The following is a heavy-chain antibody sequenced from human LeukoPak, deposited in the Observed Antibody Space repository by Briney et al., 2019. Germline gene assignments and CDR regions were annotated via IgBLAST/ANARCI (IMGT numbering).Heavy chain of an antibody. D-gene: IGHD6-13*01. CDR3: ARAYSSSWYWNWFDP. CDR1: GYSISSGYY. V-gene: IGHV4-38-2*02. J-gene: IGHJ5*02. CDR2: IYNSGST. Sequence: SETLSLTSTVSGYSISSGYYWGWIRQAPGKGLEWTGTIYNSGSTYYNPSLKSRVTISVDMSKNQFSLKMSSVTAADTAVYYCARAYSSSWYWNWFDPWGQGTLVTVSS.